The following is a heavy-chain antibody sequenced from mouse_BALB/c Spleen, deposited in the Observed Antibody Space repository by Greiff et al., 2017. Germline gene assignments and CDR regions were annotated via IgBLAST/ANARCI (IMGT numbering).Heavy chain of an antibody. CDR3: ARYRYDVGFDY. CDR2: ISSGGSYT. CDR1: GFTFSSYA. D-gene: IGHD2-14*01. V-gene: IGHV5-9-4*01. J-gene: IGHJ2*01. Sequence: EVKVVESGGGLVKPGGSLKLSCAASGFTFSSYAMSWVRQSPEKRLEWVAEISSGGSYTYYPDTVTGRFTISRDNAKNTLYLEMSSLRSEDTAMYYCARYRYDVGFDYWGQGTTLTVSS.